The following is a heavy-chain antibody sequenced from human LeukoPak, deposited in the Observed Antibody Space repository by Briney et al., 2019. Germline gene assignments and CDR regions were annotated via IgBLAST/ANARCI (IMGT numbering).Heavy chain of an antibody. CDR2: IYYSGST. Sequence: KPSETLSLTCTVSGGSISSSSYYWGWIRQPPGKGLEWIGSIYYSGSTYYNPSLKSRVTISVDTSKNQFSLKLSSVTAADTAVYYCARRVCVGRSIAARCHMDVWGKGTTVTVSS. CDR1: GGSISSSSYY. J-gene: IGHJ6*03. V-gene: IGHV4-39*07. D-gene: IGHD6-6*01. CDR3: ARRVCVGRSIAARCHMDV.